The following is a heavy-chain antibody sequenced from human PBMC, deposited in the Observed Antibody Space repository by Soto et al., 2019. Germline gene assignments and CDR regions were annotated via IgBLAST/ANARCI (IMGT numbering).Heavy chain of an antibody. D-gene: IGHD6-6*01. CDR3: ARDLVWAFDS. J-gene: IGHJ4*02. CDR1: GFTFSIFS. V-gene: IGHV3-48*02. CDR2: ISGGGRPI. Sequence: EVQLVESWGGSVQPGGTLRLSCAASGFTFSIFSMNWVRQAPGRGLEWISYISGGGRPISYADSVKGRFTISRDNAKNSLYLQMDSLTDEDTAVYYCARDLVWAFDSWGQGTLVTVSS.